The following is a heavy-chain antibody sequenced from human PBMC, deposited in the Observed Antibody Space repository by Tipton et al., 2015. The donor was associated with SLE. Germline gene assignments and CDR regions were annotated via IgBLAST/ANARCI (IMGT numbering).Heavy chain of an antibody. J-gene: IGHJ4*02. Sequence: QLVQSGAEVKKPGASVKVSCKASGYTFTSYYMHWVRQAPGQGLEWMGIINPSGGSTSYAQKFQGRVAMTRDTSTSTAYMELRSLRSDDTAVYYCARLAGSYQLYFDYWGQGTLVTVSS. V-gene: IGHV1-46*01. CDR3: ARLAGSYQLYFDY. D-gene: IGHD1-26*01. CDR2: INPSGGST. CDR1: GYTFTSYY.